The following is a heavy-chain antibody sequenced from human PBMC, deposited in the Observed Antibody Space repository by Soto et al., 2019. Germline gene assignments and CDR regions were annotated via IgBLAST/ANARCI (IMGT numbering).Heavy chain of an antibody. V-gene: IGHV3-66*01. CDR3: ARSGPYGDYDY. CDR2: IYSGGST. J-gene: IGHJ4*02. CDR1: GFTVSSNY. Sequence: GGSLRLSCAASGFTVSSNYMSWVRQAPGKGLEWVAVIYSGGSTYYADSVKGRFTISRDNSKNTLYLQMNSLRAEDTAVYYCARSGPYGDYDYWGQGTLVTVSS. D-gene: IGHD4-17*01.